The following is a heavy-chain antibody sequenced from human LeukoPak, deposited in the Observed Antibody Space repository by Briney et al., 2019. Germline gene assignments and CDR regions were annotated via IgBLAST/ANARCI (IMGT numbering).Heavy chain of an antibody. CDR2: ISYDGSNK. V-gene: IGHV3-30*03. D-gene: IGHD3-22*01. J-gene: IGHJ4*02. CDR3: ASATYYYDSSGYYTDY. CDR1: GFTFSSYG. Sequence: GGSLRLSRAASGFTFSSYGMHWVRQAPGKGLEWVAVISYDGSNKYYADSVKGRFTIPRDNSKNTLYLQMNSLRAEDTAVYYCASATYYYDSSGYYTDYWGQGTLVTVSS.